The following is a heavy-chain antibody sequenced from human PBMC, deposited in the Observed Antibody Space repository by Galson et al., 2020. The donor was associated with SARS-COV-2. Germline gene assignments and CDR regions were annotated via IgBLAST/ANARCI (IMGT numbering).Heavy chain of an antibody. Sequence: SETPSLTCAVSGTSLSSGSYSWNWIRQPTGKGLEWIGYISHSGGTYYNPSLKSRVTISGDRSKNQFSLRLSSVTAADTAVYYCARLPYGEYAPEAFDIWGPGTRVTVAS. J-gene: IGHJ3*02. CDR1: GTSLSSGSYS. CDR3: ARLPYGEYAPEAFDI. CDR2: ISHSGGT. V-gene: IGHV4-30-2*01. D-gene: IGHD4-17*01.